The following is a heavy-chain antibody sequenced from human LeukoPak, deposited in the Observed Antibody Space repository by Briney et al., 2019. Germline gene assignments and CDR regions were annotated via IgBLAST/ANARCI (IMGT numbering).Heavy chain of an antibody. CDR2: INHSGGT. CDR3: ARLYNGKRPPDY. D-gene: IGHD1-14*01. Sequence: SETLSLTCSVSGGSIISSTYYWGWIRQPPGKGLEWIGSINHSGGTYYNPSLRSRAAMSIDTSKNQLFLRLISVTAADTALYFCARLYNGKRPPDYWGQGTLVTVSS. J-gene: IGHJ4*02. V-gene: IGHV4-39*01. CDR1: GGSIISSTYY.